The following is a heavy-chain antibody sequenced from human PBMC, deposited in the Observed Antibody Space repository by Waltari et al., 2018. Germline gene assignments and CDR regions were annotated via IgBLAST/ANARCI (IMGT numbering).Heavy chain of an antibody. CDR1: GGSISDSY. Sequence: QVQLQESGPGLVKPSETLSLTCPVSGGSISDSYWSWIRQPAGKGLEWIGRIYTSGNTNYNPSLKSRATISIDRSKNQFSLNLSSVTAADTAVYYCARDQPVYSNYRFINRFDPWGQGNLVTVSS. D-gene: IGHD4-4*01. J-gene: IGHJ5*02. CDR3: ARDQPVYSNYRFINRFDP. CDR2: IYTSGNT. V-gene: IGHV4-4*07.